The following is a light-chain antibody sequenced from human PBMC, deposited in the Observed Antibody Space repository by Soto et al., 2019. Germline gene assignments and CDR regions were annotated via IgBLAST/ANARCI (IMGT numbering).Light chain of an antibody. Sequence: QSVLTQPASVARSPGQSITISCTGTSSDVGAYNYVSWYQQHPGKAPKLMIHEVSKRPSGVSNRFSGSKSGNTASLTISGLQAEDEADYYCSSYTSSSTPYVFGTGTKVTVL. CDR3: SSYTSSSTPYV. CDR2: EVS. V-gene: IGLV2-14*01. CDR1: SSDVGAYNY. J-gene: IGLJ1*01.